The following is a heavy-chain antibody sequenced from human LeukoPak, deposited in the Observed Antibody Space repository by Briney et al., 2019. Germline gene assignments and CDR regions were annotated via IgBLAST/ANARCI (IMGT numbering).Heavy chain of an antibody. Sequence: PGGSLRLPCAASGFTLSSYAMSWVRQAPGKGLEWVSAISGSGGSTYYADSVKGRFTISRDNSKNTLYMQMNSLRAEDTAVYYCAKESWGTGTFDYWGQGTLVTVSS. D-gene: IGHD1-1*01. CDR1: GFTLSSYA. CDR2: ISGSGGST. CDR3: AKESWGTGTFDY. V-gene: IGHV3-23*01. J-gene: IGHJ4*02.